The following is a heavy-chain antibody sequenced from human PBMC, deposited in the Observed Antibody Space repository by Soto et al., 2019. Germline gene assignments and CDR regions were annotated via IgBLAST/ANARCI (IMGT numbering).Heavy chain of an antibody. CDR2: VYSHGAT. J-gene: IGHJ6*02. V-gene: IGHV3-53*01. Sequence: EVHLVESGGGLIQPGGSLRLSCAASGFTVGNNYMTWVRQAPGKGLEWVSLVYSHGATYYADSVKGRFTISRDSSKNTFYLQLNRLIAEDTAMYYYTTSPRVGVWGQGTTVTVSS. D-gene: IGHD3-10*01. CDR3: TTSPRVGV. CDR1: GFTVGNNY.